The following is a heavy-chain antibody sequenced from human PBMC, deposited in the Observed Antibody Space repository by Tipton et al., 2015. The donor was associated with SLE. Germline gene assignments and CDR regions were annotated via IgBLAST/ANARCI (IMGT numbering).Heavy chain of an antibody. CDR1: GFAVSSNY. CDR3: ARSLTYYYDSSGLLGY. V-gene: IGHV3-66*02. CDR2: IYSGGST. J-gene: IGHJ4*02. Sequence: SLRLSCAASGFAVSSNYMSWVRQAPGKGLEWVSVIYSGGSTYYADSVKGRFTISRDNSKNTLYLQMNSLRAEDTAVYYCARSLTYYYDSSGLLGYWGQGTLVNASS. D-gene: IGHD3-22*01.